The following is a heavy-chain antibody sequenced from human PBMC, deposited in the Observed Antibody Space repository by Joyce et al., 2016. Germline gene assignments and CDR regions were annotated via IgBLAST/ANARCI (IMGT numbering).Heavy chain of an antibody. CDR3: AKSSASFILAYFHMDV. CDR2: ISGNGGTS. D-gene: IGHD3-9*01. V-gene: IGHV3-23*01. J-gene: IGHJ6*02. CDR1: GFTFHSSA. Sequence: EVQLLESGGGLAEPGGSLRLSCVGTGFTFHSSAMTWVHQAPGKGLEGVASISGNGGTSFYADFAKGRFAVSRDNAGSTLYLQMSNLRAGDTAVYYCAKSSASFILAYFHMDVWGHGARITVSS.